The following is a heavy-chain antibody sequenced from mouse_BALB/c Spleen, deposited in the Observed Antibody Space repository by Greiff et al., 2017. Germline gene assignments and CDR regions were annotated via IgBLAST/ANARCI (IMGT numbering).Heavy chain of an antibody. CDR1: GYTFSSYW. D-gene: IGHD2-14*01. CDR3: ARVRRVYYFDY. Sequence: VKLMESGAELMKPGASVKISCKATGYTFSSYWIEWVKQRPGHGLEWIGEILPGSGSTNYNEKFKGKATFTADTSSNTAYMQLSSLTSEDSAVYYCARVRRVYYFDYWGQGTTLTVSS. J-gene: IGHJ2*01. CDR2: ILPGSGST. V-gene: IGHV1-9*01.